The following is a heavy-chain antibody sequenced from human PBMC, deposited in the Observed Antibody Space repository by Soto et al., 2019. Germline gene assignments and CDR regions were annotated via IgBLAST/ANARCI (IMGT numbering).Heavy chain of an antibody. Sequence: QVPLVQSGAEVKKPGASVKVSCKASGYTFTSYAMHWVRQAPGQRLEWMGWINAGNGNTKYSQKFQGRVTITRDTSASTAYMELSSLRSEDTAVYYCARVDGYSGYGYQLAYFDYWGQGTLVTVSS. CDR2: INAGNGNT. CDR1: GYTFTSYA. V-gene: IGHV1-3*01. J-gene: IGHJ4*02. D-gene: IGHD5-12*01. CDR3: ARVDGYSGYGYQLAYFDY.